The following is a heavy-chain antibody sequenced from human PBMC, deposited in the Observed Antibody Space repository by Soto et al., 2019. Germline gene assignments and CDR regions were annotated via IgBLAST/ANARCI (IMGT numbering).Heavy chain of an antibody. V-gene: IGHV3-9*01. CDR1: GFTFDDYA. CDR2: ISWNSNII. Sequence: EVQLVESGGGLVQPGRSLRLSCAASGFTFDDYAMHWVRRVPGKGLEWVSGISWNSNIIGYADSVKGRFTISGDNAKNSLYLQMTSLRPEDTALYYCAKGGPDGFCSGGRCYFDYWGQGTLVTVSS. J-gene: IGHJ4*02. D-gene: IGHD2-15*01. CDR3: AKGGPDGFCSGGRCYFDY.